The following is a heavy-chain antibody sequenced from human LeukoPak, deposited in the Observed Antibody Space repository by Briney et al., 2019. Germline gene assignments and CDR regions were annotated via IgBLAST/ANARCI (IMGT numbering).Heavy chain of an antibody. CDR2: IYYSGIT. V-gene: IGHV4-39*01. J-gene: IGHJ6*03. CDR1: GGSISSSSYY. Sequence: SETLSLTCTVSGGSISSSSYYWGWIRQPPGKGLEWIGSIYYSGITYYNPSLKSRVTISVDTSKNQFSLKLSSVTAADTAVYCCARHFEATGYYYGSGRFSYYYYMDVWGKGTTVTVSS. D-gene: IGHD3-10*01. CDR3: ARHFEATGYYYGSGRFSYYYYMDV.